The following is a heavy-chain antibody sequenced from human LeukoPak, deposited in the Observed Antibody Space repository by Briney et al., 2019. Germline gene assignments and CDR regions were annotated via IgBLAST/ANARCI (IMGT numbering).Heavy chain of an antibody. D-gene: IGHD3-10*01. CDR1: GYTFTSYY. CDR3: ARVSRGDRGVLGASVDY. V-gene: IGHV1-46*01. J-gene: IGHJ4*02. Sequence: ASVKVSCKASGYTFTSYYMHWVRQAPGQGLEWMGIINPSGGSTSYAQKFQGRVTMTRDTSTSTVYMELSSLRSEDTAVYYCARVSRGDRGVLGASVDYWGQGTLVTVSS. CDR2: INPSGGST.